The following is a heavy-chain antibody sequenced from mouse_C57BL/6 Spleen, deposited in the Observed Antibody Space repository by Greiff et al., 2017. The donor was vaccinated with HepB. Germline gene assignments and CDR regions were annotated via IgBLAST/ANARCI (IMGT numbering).Heavy chain of an antibody. CDR1: GFTFSDYY. CDR2: ISNGGGST. V-gene: IGHV5-12*01. CDR3: ARHGDWDGAWFAY. Sequence: EVQLVESGGGLVQPGGSLKLSCAASGFTFSDYYMYWVRQTPEKRLEWVAYISNGGGSTYYPDTVKGRFTISRDNAKNTLYLQMSRLKSEDTAMYYCARHGDWDGAWFAYWGQGTLVTVSA. D-gene: IGHD4-1*01. J-gene: IGHJ3*01.